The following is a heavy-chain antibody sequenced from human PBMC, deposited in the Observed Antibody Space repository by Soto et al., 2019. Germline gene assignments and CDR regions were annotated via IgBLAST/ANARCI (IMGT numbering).Heavy chain of an antibody. CDR3: ASSLRGSGSYYRPIDY. D-gene: IGHD3-10*01. CDR1: GGTFSSYA. Sequence: QVQLVQSGAEVKKPGSSVKVSCKASGGTFSSYAISWVRQAPGQGLEWMGGIIPIFGTANYAQKFQGRVTINEDESTSPAYMELSSLRAEDTAVYYCASSLRGSGSYYRPIDYWGQGTLVTVSS. V-gene: IGHV1-69*01. J-gene: IGHJ4*02. CDR2: IIPIFGTA.